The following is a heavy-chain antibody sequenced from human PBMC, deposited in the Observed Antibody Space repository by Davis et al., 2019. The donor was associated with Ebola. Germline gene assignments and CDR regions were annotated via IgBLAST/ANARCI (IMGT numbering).Heavy chain of an antibody. J-gene: IGHJ4*02. V-gene: IGHV3-23*01. CDR3: ARGGSALIHDY. CDR2: ISGSGGST. Sequence: GGSLRLSCAASGFTFSSYAMSWVRQAPGKGLEWVSAISGSGGSTYYADSVKGRFTISRDNAKNSLYLQMNSLRAEDTAVYYCARGGSALIHDYWGQGSLVTVSS. CDR1: GFTFSSYA. D-gene: IGHD6-25*01.